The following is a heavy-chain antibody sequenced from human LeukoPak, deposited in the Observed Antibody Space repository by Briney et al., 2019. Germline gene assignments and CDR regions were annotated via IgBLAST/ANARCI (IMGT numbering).Heavy chain of an antibody. CDR3: ARSTRYFGSAMYYFDD. CDR1: GFTFTGYY. D-gene: IGHD3-10*01. V-gene: IGHV3-64*01. Sequence: GGSLRLSCAASGFTFTGYYLHWVRQTPGKGLEYISTITDSGSSTYHTYSVRGRFTISRDNSKNTLYLQMGSLRTEDTAVYYCARSTRYFGSAMYYFDDWGQGTLVTVSS. CDR2: ITDSGSST. J-gene: IGHJ4*02.